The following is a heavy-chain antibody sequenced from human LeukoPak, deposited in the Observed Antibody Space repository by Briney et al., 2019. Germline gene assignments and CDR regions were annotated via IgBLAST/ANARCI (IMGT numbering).Heavy chain of an antibody. D-gene: IGHD6-13*01. V-gene: IGHV4-34*01. J-gene: IGHJ4*02. CDR1: GGSFSGYY. Sequence: SETLSLTCAVYGGSFSGYYWSWIRQPPGKGLEWIGEINHSGSTNYNPSLKSRVTISVDTSKNQFSLKLSSVTAADTAVYYCARRDWYSSSYNDYWGQGTLVTVSS. CDR3: ARRDWYSSSYNDY. CDR2: INHSGST.